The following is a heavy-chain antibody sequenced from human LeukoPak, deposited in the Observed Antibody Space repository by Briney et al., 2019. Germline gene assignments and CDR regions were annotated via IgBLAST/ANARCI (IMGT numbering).Heavy chain of an antibody. J-gene: IGHJ4*02. CDR1: GFTFSSSW. D-gene: IGHD1-1*01. Sequence: GGSLRLSCAASGFTFSSSWMDWVRQAPGEGLEWVASIKEDGSERKYLDSVRGRFTISRDNVKNSVSLQMNSLGTEDTAVYYCARGNWNDMGYWGQGTLVTVSS. CDR2: IKEDGSER. V-gene: IGHV3-7*04. CDR3: ARGNWNDMGY.